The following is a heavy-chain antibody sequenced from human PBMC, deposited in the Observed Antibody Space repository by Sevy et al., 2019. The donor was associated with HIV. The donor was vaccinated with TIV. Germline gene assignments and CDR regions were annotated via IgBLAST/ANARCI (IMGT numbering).Heavy chain of an antibody. CDR2: INPNSDGT. CDR1: GYSFTAYY. V-gene: IGHV1-2*02. D-gene: IGHD3-3*01. J-gene: IGHJ6*02. Sequence: ASVKVSCKASGYSFTAYYIHWLRQAPGQGLEWMGWINPNSDGTNYAQKFQGRVSMTTDTSISTVYLELSRLKSDDAAVYYGARDRLIFGGGEGMDVWGQGTTVTVSS. CDR3: ARDRLIFGGGEGMDV.